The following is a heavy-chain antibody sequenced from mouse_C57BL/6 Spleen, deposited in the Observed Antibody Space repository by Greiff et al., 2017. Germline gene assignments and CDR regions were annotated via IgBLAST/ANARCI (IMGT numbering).Heavy chain of an antibody. D-gene: IGHD4-1*01. J-gene: IGHJ2*01. Sequence: VKLMESGPELVKPGASVKISCKASGYAFSSSWMNWVKQRPGKGLEWIGRIYPGDGDTNYNGKFKGKATLTADKSSSTAYMQLSSLTSEDSAVYFCARGGLGSYYFDYWGQGTTLTVSS. CDR1: GYAFSSSW. V-gene: IGHV1-82*01. CDR2: IYPGDGDT. CDR3: ARGGLGSYYFDY.